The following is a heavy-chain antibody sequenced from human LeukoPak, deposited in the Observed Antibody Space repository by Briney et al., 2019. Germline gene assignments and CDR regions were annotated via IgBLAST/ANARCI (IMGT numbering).Heavy chain of an antibody. CDR1: GGSISSYY. D-gene: IGHD4-17*01. CDR3: ARGSDYGEPFDY. CDR2: IYYSGST. V-gene: IGHV4-59*01. Sequence: PSETLSLTCTVSGGSISSYYWSWIRQPPGKGLEWVGYIYYSGSTNYNPSLKSRVTISVHTSKTQFSLKLSSVTAADTAVYYCARGSDYGEPFDYWGQGTLVTVSS. J-gene: IGHJ4*02.